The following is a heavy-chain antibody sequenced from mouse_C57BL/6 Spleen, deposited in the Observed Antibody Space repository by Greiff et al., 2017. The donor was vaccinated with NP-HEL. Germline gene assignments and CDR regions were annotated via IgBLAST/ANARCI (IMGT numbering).Heavy chain of an antibody. D-gene: IGHD1-1*01. CDR2: IDPNSGGT. CDR1: GYTFTSYW. CDR3: ARLLLRYKDCYAMDY. Sequence: VQLQQPGAELVKPGASVKLSCKASGYTFTSYWMHWVKQRPGRGLEWIGRIDPNSGGTKYNEKFKSKATLTGDKPSSTAYMLLSSLTSEDSAVYYCARLLLRYKDCYAMDYWGQGTSVTVSS. V-gene: IGHV1-72*01. J-gene: IGHJ4*01.